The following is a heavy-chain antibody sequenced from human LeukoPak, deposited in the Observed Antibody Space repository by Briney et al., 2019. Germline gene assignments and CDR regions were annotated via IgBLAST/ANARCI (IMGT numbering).Heavy chain of an antibody. Sequence: ASVTVSCKASGYTFTSYYMYWVRQAPGQGLEWMGIINPSGGSTSYAQKFQGRVTMTRDTSTSTVYMELSGLTSEDTATYYCARGRWTDVARGSYYFDYWGQGTLVSVST. CDR2: INPSGGST. V-gene: IGHV1-46*01. J-gene: IGHJ4*02. CDR3: ARGRWTDVARGSYYFDY. D-gene: IGHD3-10*01. CDR1: GYTFTSYY.